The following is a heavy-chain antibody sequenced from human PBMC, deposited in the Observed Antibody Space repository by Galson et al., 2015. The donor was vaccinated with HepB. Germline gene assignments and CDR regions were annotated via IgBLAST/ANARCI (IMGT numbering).Heavy chain of an antibody. CDR2: IIPILGIA. J-gene: IGHJ4*02. CDR3: ARQGYYYDSSGIGVY. V-gene: IGHV1-69*02. D-gene: IGHD3-22*01. Sequence: SVKVSCKASGGTFSSYTISWVRQAPGQGLEWMGRIIPILGIANHAQKFQGRVTITADKSTSTAYMELSSLRSEDTAVYYCARQGYYYDSSGIGVYWGQGTLVTVSS. CDR1: GGTFSSYT.